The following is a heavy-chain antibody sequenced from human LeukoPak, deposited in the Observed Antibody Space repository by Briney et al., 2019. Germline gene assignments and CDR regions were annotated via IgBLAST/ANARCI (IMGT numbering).Heavy chain of an antibody. J-gene: IGHJ4*02. Sequence: SETLSLTCAVYGGSFSGYYWSWIRQPPGKGLEWIGELNHSGSTNYNPSLKSRVTISVDTSKNQFSLKLSSVTAADTAVYYCARSRGNYGSGTLRNYFDYWGPGTLVTVSS. CDR3: ARSRGNYGSGTLRNYFDY. CDR2: LNHSGST. D-gene: IGHD3-10*01. V-gene: IGHV4-34*01. CDR1: GGSFSGYY.